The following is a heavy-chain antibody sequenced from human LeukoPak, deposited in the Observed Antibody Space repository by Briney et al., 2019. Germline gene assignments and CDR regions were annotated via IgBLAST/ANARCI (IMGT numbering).Heavy chain of an antibody. V-gene: IGHV1-69*04. CDR1: GGTFSSYA. CDR2: IIPILGIA. D-gene: IGHD3-16*02. Sequence: SVKVSCKASGGTFSSYAISWVRHAPGHGLEWMGRIIPILGIANYAQKFQGRVTITADKSPSTAYMELSSLRSEDTAVYYCAREDYHDMITFGGVIAYFFDYWGQGTLVTVSS. J-gene: IGHJ4*02. CDR3: AREDYHDMITFGGVIAYFFDY.